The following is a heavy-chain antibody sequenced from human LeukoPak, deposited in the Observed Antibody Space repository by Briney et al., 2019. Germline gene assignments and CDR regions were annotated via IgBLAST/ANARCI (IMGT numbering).Heavy chain of an antibody. D-gene: IGHD1-1*01. CDR3: VRLLDIDY. CDR2: ISRDGATT. V-gene: IGHV3-74*01. CDR1: GFIFSSYW. J-gene: IGHJ4*02. Sequence: GGSLRLSCAASGFIFSSYWMSWVRQAPGKGLVWVSRISRDGATTHYAGSVKGRFTISRDNAKNMVYLQMDSLSAEDTAVYYCVRLLDIDYWGQGTLVTVSS.